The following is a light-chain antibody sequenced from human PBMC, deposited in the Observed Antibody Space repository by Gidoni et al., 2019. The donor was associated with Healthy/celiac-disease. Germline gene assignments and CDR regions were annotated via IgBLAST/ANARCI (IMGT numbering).Light chain of an antibody. V-gene: IGKV2-28*01. Sequence: VMTQFPLSLRVTPGEPASIYCRSSQSLLHSNAYNYLDWYLQKPGQSPQLLIYLVSNRSSGGPDRFSGSGSGPDFTLKISKVEAEDVLVYYCMQALQTPRTFXPXTKVDIK. J-gene: IGKJ3*01. CDR2: LVS. CDR3: MQALQTPRT. CDR1: QSLLHSNAYNY.